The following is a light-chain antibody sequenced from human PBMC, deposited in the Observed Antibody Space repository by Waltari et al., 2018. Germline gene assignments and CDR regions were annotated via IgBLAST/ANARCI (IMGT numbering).Light chain of an antibody. CDR1: QSISIY. J-gene: IGKJ1*01. Sequence: ETVLTQSPATLSLSPGERATLSCRASQSISIYLAWYQQKPGQAPRLLMYDASYRANGIPARFSGSGSGTDFTLSISSLEPEDFAVYYCQQRTSWPRTFGPGTKVEIK. V-gene: IGKV3-11*01. CDR2: DAS. CDR3: QQRTSWPRT.